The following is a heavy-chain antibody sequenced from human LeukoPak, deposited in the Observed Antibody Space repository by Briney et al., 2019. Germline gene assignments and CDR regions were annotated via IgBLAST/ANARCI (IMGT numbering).Heavy chain of an antibody. CDR1: GDSISSGGYY. D-gene: IGHD6-6*01. V-gene: IGHV4-31*03. CDR2: IYYSGST. Sequence: SETLSLTCTVSGDSISSGGYYWIWIRQHPGKGLEWIGYIYYSGSTYYNPSLKSRVTISIDTSRNQFSLKLSSVTAADTAVYYCARQSLAARLGWFDPWGQGTLVTVSS. CDR3: ARQSLAARLGWFDP. J-gene: IGHJ5*02.